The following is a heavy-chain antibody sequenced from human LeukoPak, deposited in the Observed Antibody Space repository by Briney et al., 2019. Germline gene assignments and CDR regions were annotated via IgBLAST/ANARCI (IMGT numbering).Heavy chain of an antibody. Sequence: PGGSLRLSCAASGFTFNSYWMNWVRQAPGKGLEWVANVNQDGSGTYYVDSVKGRFTISRDSAKNSLYLQMNSLRVEDTAVYYCASDGGPFDYWGQGTLVTVSS. CDR2: VNQDGSGT. J-gene: IGHJ4*02. V-gene: IGHV3-7*04. D-gene: IGHD2-15*01. CDR1: GFTFNSYW. CDR3: ASDGGPFDY.